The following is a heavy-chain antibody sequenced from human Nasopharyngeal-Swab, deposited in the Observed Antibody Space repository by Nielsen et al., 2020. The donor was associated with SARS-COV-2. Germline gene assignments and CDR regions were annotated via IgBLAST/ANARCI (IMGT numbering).Heavy chain of an antibody. CDR3: ARPQWELLTFDY. J-gene: IGHJ4*02. D-gene: IGHD1-26*01. Sequence: RKAPGKGLEWIGSIYYSGSTYYNPSLKSRVTISVDTSKNQFSLKLSSVTAADTAVYYCARPQWELLTFDYWGQGTLVTVSS. V-gene: IGHV4-39*01. CDR2: IYYSGST.